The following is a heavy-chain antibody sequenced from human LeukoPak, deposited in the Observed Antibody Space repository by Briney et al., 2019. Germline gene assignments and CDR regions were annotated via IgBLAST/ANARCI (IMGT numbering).Heavy chain of an antibody. CDR2: IHRGGNT. CDR3: ARDPGYGLGVDYGDY. Sequence: QPGGSLRLSLPASGLTAIATNMGGVGQPPGKGRDCPPVIHRGGNTYYADSVKGRFTISRDSSKNTVFLQMDSLRAEDTAVYYCARDPGYGLGVDYGDYWGQGTLVTVSS. D-gene: IGHD3-10*01. V-gene: IGHV3-66*01. J-gene: IGHJ4*02. CDR1: GLTAIATN.